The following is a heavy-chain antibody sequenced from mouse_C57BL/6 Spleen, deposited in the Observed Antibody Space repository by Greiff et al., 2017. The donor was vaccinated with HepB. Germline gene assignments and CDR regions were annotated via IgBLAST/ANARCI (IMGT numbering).Heavy chain of an antibody. CDR1: GYTFTSYW. V-gene: IGHV1-64*01. Sequence: QVQLQQPGAELVKPGASVKLSCKASGYTFTSYWMHWVKQRPGQGLEWIGMIHPNSGSTNYNEKFKSKATLTVDKSSSTAYMQLSRLTSEDSAVYYCARALILDVDVWGTGTTVTVAS. CDR2: IHPNSGST. J-gene: IGHJ1*03. CDR3: ARALILDVDV.